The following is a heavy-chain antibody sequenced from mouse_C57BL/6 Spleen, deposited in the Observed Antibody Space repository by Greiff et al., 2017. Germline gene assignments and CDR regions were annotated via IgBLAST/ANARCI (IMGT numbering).Heavy chain of an antibody. CDR3: ARALTGKMAY. CDR2: ISYSGST. CDR1: GYSITSGYD. Sequence: EVKLVESGPGMVKPSQSLSLTCTVTGYSITSGYDWHWIRHFPGNKLEWMGYISYSGSTNYNPSLKSRISITHDTSKNHFFLKLNSVTTEDTATYYCARALTGKMAYWGQGTLVTVSA. D-gene: IGHD4-1*01. V-gene: IGHV3-1*01. J-gene: IGHJ3*01.